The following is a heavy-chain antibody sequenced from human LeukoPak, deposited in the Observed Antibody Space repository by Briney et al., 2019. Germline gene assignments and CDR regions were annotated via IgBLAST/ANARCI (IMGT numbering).Heavy chain of an antibody. CDR3: ARGRLTIFGVVIDAFDI. CDR1: GGSISSYY. D-gene: IGHD3-3*01. J-gene: IGHJ3*02. V-gene: IGHV4-59*01. CDR2: SYYSGST. Sequence: SETLSLTCTVSGGSISSYYWCWIRKPPGQGLEWIGFSYYSGSTTYNPSLKSRLTISVDTSKNQFSLKLSSVTAADTAVYYCARGRLTIFGVVIDAFDIWGQGTMVTVSS.